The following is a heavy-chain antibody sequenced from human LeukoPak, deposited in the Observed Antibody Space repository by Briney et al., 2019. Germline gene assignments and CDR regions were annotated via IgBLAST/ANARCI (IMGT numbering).Heavy chain of an antibody. CDR2: TTTRGGGT. V-gene: IGHV3-23*01. J-gene: IGHJ4*02. CDR3: ARASGYSGYDPFDY. Sequence: PGGSLRLSCAASGFTFSSYALSWVRQAPGKGLEWVSVTTTRGGGTYYADSVKGRFTISRDNSKNTLYLQMNTLRAEDTAVYYCARASGYSGYDPFDYWGQGTLVTVSS. CDR1: GFTFSSYA. D-gene: IGHD5-12*01.